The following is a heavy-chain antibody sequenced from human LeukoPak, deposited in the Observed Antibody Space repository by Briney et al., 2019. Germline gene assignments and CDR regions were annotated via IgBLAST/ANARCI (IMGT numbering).Heavy chain of an antibody. Sequence: SETLSLTCNVSGASISSSSYDWGWLRQPPGKGLEWFVSIHYSGSTYYNPSLKSRVTISVDTSKNQFSLKQSSVTAADTAVYYCARHYSSGSLSLNYYYYMDVWGKGTTVTVSS. CDR3: ARHYSSGSLSLNYYYYMDV. D-gene: IGHD3-10*01. J-gene: IGHJ6*03. CDR1: GASISSSSYD. V-gene: IGHV4-39*01. CDR2: IHYSGST.